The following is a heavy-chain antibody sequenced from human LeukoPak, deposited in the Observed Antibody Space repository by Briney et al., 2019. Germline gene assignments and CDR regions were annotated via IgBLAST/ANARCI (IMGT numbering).Heavy chain of an antibody. V-gene: IGHV1-18*01. J-gene: IGHJ6*03. CDR3: AREQVVVVRAAISGYYYMDV. CDR1: GYTFTSYG. Sequence: ASVKVSCRASGYTFTSYGISWVRQAPGQGLEWMGWISAYNGNTNYAQKLQGRVTMTTDTSTSTAYMELRSLRSDDTAVYYCAREQVVVVRAAISGYYYMDVWGKGTTVTVSS. D-gene: IGHD2-2*01. CDR2: ISAYNGNT.